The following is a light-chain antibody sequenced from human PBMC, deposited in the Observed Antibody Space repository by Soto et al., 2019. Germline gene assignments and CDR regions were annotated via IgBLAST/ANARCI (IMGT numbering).Light chain of an antibody. CDR2: GAS. Sequence: EIVLTQSPGTLSLSPGERATLSCRASQSVSSSYLAWYQQKPGQAPRLLIYGASRRATGIPDRFSGSGSGTDFTLTISRLEPEDFAVYYCQQDGSSPTFGQGTKVEIK. J-gene: IGKJ1*01. V-gene: IGKV3-20*01. CDR1: QSVSSSY. CDR3: QQDGSSPT.